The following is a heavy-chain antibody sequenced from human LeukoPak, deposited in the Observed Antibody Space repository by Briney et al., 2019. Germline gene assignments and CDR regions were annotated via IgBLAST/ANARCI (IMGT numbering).Heavy chain of an antibody. CDR1: GFTFSDYY. V-gene: IGHV3-11*03. CDR3: ERSPRYCSSTSCQGGNWFDP. J-gene: IGHJ5*02. Sequence: NSGGSLRLSCAASGFTFSDYYMSWIRQAPGKGLEWVSYISSSSSYTNYADSVKGRLTISRDNAKNSLCLQMNSLRAEDTAVYYCERSPRYCSSTSCQGGNWFDPWGQGTLVTVSS. D-gene: IGHD2-2*01. CDR2: ISSSSSYT.